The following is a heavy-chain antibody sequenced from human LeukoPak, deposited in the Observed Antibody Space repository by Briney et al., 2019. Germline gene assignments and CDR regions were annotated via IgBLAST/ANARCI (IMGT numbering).Heavy chain of an antibody. V-gene: IGHV3-21*01. D-gene: IGHD3-22*01. CDR3: ARDDSHGYHFFDS. Sequence: GGSLRLSCAASGFTFSSYSMNWIRQAPGKGLEWVSSISGSGEFIYYGDSVKGRVTISRDNGKNSLYLQMNSVRPEDMAVYYCARDDSHGYHFFDSWGRGTLVTVSS. CDR1: GFTFSSYS. CDR2: ISGSGEFI. J-gene: IGHJ4*02.